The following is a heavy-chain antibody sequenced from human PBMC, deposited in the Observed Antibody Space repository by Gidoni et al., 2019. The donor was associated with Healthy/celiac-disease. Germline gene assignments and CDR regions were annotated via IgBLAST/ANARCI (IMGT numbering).Heavy chain of an antibody. V-gene: IGHV4-4*07. CDR1: GGSISRYY. J-gene: IGHJ6*02. CDR3: ARDGAYYDILTGWGGYYYYYGMDV. Sequence: QVQLQESGPVLVKPSETLSLTCTVSGGSISRYYWSWIRPPAGKGLEWIGRIYTIGSTNYNPSLKSRVTMSVDTSKNQCSLKLSSVTAADTAVYYCARDGAYYDILTGWGGYYYYYGMDVWGQGTTVTVSS. D-gene: IGHD3-9*01. CDR2: IYTIGST.